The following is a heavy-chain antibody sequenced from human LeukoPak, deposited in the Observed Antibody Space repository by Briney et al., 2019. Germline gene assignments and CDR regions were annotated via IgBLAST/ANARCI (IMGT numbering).Heavy chain of an antibody. J-gene: IGHJ4*02. CDR2: INSDGRIT. CDR1: GFTFSSYW. D-gene: IGHD5-18*01. V-gene: IGHV3-74*01. Sequence: PGGSLRLSCAASGFTFSSYWMHWVRQGPGKGLVWVSRINSDGRITNYADSVKGRFTISRDNAKNTLYLQMNSLRAEDTAVYYCAREGWGFSYGYWGQGALVTVSS. CDR3: AREGWGFSYGY.